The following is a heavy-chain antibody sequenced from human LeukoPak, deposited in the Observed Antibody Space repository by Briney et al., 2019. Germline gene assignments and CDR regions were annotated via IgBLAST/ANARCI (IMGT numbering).Heavy chain of an antibody. CDR3: ARDTGLGRYYDSSGYYSAGRWFDP. Sequence: ASVKVSCKASGYTFSSNAIHWVRQASGQRLEWMGWINAGNGDTKYSQKLQGRVTITRDTSASTAYMELSSLRSEDTAVYYCARDTGLGRYYDSSGYYSAGRWFDPWGQGTLVTVSS. J-gene: IGHJ5*02. CDR2: INAGNGDT. V-gene: IGHV1-3*01. CDR1: GYTFSSNA. D-gene: IGHD3-22*01.